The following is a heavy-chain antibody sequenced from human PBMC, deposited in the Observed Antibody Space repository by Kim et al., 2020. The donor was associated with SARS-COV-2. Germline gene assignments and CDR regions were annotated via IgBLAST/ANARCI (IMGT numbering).Heavy chain of an antibody. CDR1: GGTFSSYA. CDR3: ARLPVHYDSSGPTDV. CDR2: IIPIFGTA. Sequence: SVKVSCKASGGTFSSYAISWVRQAPGQGLEWMGGIIPIFGTANYAQKFQGRVTITADESTSTAYMELSSLRSEDTAVYYCARLPVHYDSSGPTDVWGQGTLVTVSS. J-gene: IGHJ4*02. V-gene: IGHV1-69*13. D-gene: IGHD3-22*01.